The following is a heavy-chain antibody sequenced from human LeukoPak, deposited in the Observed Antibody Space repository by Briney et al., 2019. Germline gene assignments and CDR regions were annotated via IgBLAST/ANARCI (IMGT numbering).Heavy chain of an antibody. V-gene: IGHV3-20*04. J-gene: IGHJ4*02. CDR1: GFKFDDYG. D-gene: IGHD3-9*01. CDR3: ARDETGIDY. Sequence: PGGSLRLSCATFGFKFDDYGMTWVRQAPGKGLEWASSIKWNSDITTYGDSVKGRFTISRDNAKNPLYLEMNSLRAEDTALYYCARDETGIDYWGQGTLVTVSS. CDR2: IKWNSDIT.